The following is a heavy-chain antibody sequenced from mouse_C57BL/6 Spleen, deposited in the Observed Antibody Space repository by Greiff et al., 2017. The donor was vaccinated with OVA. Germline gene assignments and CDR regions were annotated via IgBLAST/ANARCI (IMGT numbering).Heavy chain of an antibody. CDR2: IYPGGGYT. J-gene: IGHJ2*01. CDR3: AREYGNQGYNYFDY. Sequence: QVQLQQSGAELVRPGTSVKMSCKASGYTFTNYWIGWAKQRPGHGLEWIGDIYPGGGYTNYNEKFKGKATLTADKSSSTAYMQFSSLTYEDSAIYYCAREYGNQGYNYFDYWGQGTTLTVSS. V-gene: IGHV1-63*01. CDR1: GYTFTNYW. D-gene: IGHD2-1*01.